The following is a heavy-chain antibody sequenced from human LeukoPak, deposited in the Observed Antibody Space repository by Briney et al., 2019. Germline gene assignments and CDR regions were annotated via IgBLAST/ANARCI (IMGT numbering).Heavy chain of an antibody. CDR1: GDSMISYY. V-gene: IGHV4-4*07. D-gene: IGHD3-10*01. CDR3: ARDFLGRGVLFDY. CDR2: VYSTGTT. Sequence: SSETLSLTCTVSGDSMISYYWSWIRQPAGKGLEWIGRVYSTGTTTYNPSLESRVTMSVDTSKNQSSLKLTSVTAADTAVYYCARDFLGRGVLFDYWGQGALVTVSS. J-gene: IGHJ4*02.